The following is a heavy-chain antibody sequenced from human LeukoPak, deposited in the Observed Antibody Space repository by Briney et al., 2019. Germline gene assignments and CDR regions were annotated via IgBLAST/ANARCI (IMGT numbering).Heavy chain of an antibody. J-gene: IGHJ4*02. CDR2: ISGSGGST. CDR1: GFTFRSNA. D-gene: IGHD2-15*01. V-gene: IGHV3-23*01. Sequence: GGSLRLSCADSGFTFRSNAMSWVRQAPGKGLEWVSAISGSGGSTHYADSVKGRFTISRDNSKNTLYLQMNNLGAEDTAVYYCAKVTSAGSCYQSDYWGQGTLVTVSS. CDR3: AKVTSAGSCYQSDY.